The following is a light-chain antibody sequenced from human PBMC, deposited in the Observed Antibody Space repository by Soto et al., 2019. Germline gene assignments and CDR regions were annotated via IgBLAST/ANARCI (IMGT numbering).Light chain of an antibody. Sequence: DIQMTQSPSSLSASVGDRVTITCRASQDINNYLAWYQQRPGKVPKLLIYAASTLQSGVTSRFSGSGSGTDFTLTISSLQPEDVATYYCQKYDIAPRTFGGGTKVEIK. CDR1: QDINNY. CDR3: QKYDIAPRT. V-gene: IGKV1-27*01. J-gene: IGKJ4*01. CDR2: AAS.